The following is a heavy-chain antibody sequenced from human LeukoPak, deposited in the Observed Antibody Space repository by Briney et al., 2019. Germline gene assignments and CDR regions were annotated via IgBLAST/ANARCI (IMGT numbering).Heavy chain of an antibody. J-gene: IGHJ5*02. D-gene: IGHD2-21*01. CDR2: IYYSGST. CDR3: ARRAYCGGDCYINSWFDP. CDR1: GDSISSRSYY. V-gene: IGHV4-39*01. Sequence: PSETLSLTCTVSGDSISSRSYYWGWIRQPPGKGLEWIGSIYYSGSTYYNPSLKSRVTISVDTSKSQFSLKLSSVTAADTAVYYCARRAYCGGDCYINSWFDPWGQGTLVTVSS.